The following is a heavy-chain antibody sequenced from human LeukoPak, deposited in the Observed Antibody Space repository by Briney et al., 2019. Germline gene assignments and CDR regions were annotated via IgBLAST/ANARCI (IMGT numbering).Heavy chain of an antibody. CDR2: IYYDGST. Sequence: SETLSLTCTVSGGSISSGDYYWGWIRQPPGKGLEWIGNIYYDGSTYYTPSLKSRVTISVDTSKNQFSLKLSSVTAADTAVYYCAVGRDYYGSGSYYDPPDVWGQGTTVTVSS. CDR3: AVGRDYYGSGSYYDPPDV. V-gene: IGHV4-39*07. J-gene: IGHJ6*02. CDR1: GGSISSGDYY. D-gene: IGHD3-10*01.